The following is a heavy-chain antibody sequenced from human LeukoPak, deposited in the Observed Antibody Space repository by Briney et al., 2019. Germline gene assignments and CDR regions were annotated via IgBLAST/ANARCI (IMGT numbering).Heavy chain of an antibody. V-gene: IGHV3-11*01. CDR3: ARIPVVVIAAPILYGMDV. CDR2: ISSSGSTI. CDR1: GFTFSDYY. J-gene: IGHJ6*02. Sequence: GGSLRLSCAASGFTFSDYYMSWIRQAPGKGLEWVSYISSSGSTIYYADSVKGRFTISRDNAKNSLYLQMNSLRAEDTAVYYCARIPVVVIAAPILYGMDVWGQGTTVTVSS. D-gene: IGHD2-15*01.